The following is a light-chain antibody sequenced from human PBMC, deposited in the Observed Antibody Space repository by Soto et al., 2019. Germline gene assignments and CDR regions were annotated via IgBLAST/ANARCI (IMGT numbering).Light chain of an antibody. CDR1: QSVVNYQ. V-gene: IGKV3-20*01. J-gene: IGKJ1*01. CDR2: NTF. Sequence: EIVLRQSPGTLSLSPGERATLSCRTSQSVVNYQLAWYRQKPGQAPRLLIYNTFHRATGIPDRFSGTGSETDFTLTISRLEPEDFAVYHCQQYGALPPTFGQGTKVDIK. CDR3: QQYGALPPT.